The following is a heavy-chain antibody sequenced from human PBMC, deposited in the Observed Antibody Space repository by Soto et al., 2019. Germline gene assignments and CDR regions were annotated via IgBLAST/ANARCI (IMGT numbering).Heavy chain of an antibody. D-gene: IGHD6-13*01. J-gene: IGHJ4*02. CDR1: SDSISSYY. V-gene: IGHV4-59*01. Sequence: QVQLQESGPGLVKPSETLSLTCTVSSDSISSYYWSWIRQPPGKRLEWIGYSSYSGSTDYNPSLKSRVTISGDTSKNPFSLKVSSVTAADTAVYYCARGTSWQLPFDYWGQGTLVTVSS. CDR2: SSYSGST. CDR3: ARGTSWQLPFDY.